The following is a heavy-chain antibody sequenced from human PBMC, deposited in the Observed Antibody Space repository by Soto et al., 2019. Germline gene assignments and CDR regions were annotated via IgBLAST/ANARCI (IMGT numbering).Heavy chain of an antibody. CDR3: AAGAPYCSGGSCYPIFDY. D-gene: IGHD2-15*01. CDR1: GFTFTSSA. Sequence: ASVKVSCKASGFTFTSSAVQGVRQARGQPLEWIGWIVVGSGNTNYAQKFQERVTITRDMSTSTAYMELSSLRSEDTAVYYCAAGAPYCSGGSCYPIFDYWGQGTLVTVSS. V-gene: IGHV1-58*01. CDR2: IVVGSGNT. J-gene: IGHJ4*02.